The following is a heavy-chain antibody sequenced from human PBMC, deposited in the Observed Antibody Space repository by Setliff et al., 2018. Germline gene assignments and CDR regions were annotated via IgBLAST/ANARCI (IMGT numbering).Heavy chain of an antibody. Sequence: PSVKVSCKASGGTFSNYGVSWVRQAPGQGLEWMGGTIPIFGTTDYSQKFQGRVTIITDESTNTAFMQLSSLRSEDTAVYYCVREGVDTRSSTDYRYYMDVWGKGTTVTVSS. V-gene: IGHV1-69*05. CDR1: GGTFSNYG. J-gene: IGHJ6*03. CDR3: VREGVDTRSSTDYRYYMDV. D-gene: IGHD5-18*01. CDR2: TIPIFGTT.